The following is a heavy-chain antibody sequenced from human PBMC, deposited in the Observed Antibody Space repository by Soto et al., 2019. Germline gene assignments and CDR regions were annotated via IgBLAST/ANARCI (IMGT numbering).Heavy chain of an antibody. CDR2: IYYSGST. CDR3: ARHYDFWSGYYNYYYYYMDV. CDR1: GGSISSSSYY. Sequence: ASETLSLTCTVSGGSISSSSYYWGWIRQPPGKGLERIGSIYYSGSTYYNPSLKSRVTISVDTSKNQFSLKLSSVTAADTAVYYCARHYDFWSGYYNYYYYYMDVWGKGTTVTVSS. D-gene: IGHD3-3*01. V-gene: IGHV4-39*01. J-gene: IGHJ6*03.